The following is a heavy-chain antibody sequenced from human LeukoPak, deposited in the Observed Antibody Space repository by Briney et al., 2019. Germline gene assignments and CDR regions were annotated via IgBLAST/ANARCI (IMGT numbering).Heavy chain of an antibody. D-gene: IGHD3-10*01. Sequence: SETLSLTCAVYGGSFSGYYWSWIRQPPGKGLEWIGEINHSGSTNYNPSLKSRVTISVDTSKNQFSLKLSSVTAADTAVYYCARGLYRRGDAFDIWGQGTMVTVSS. CDR2: INHSGST. CDR3: ARGLYRRGDAFDI. J-gene: IGHJ3*02. CDR1: GGSFSGYY. V-gene: IGHV4-34*01.